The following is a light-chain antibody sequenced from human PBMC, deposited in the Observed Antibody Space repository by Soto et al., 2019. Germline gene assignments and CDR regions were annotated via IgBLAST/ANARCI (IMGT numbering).Light chain of an antibody. CDR1: ALPTKY. CDR3: YSTGSSDSHSV. V-gene: IGLV3-10*01. Sequence: SYELTQSPSVSVSPGQTARITCSGDALPTKYVYWYQQKSGQAPVLVIYEDDKRPSGIPERISGSSSGTLATLTISGAHVDDEADYYCYSTGSSDSHSVFGGGTKLTVL. J-gene: IGLJ3*02. CDR2: EDD.